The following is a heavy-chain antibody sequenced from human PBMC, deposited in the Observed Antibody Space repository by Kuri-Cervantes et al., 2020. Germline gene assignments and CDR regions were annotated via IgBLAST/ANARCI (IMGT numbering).Heavy chain of an antibody. J-gene: IGHJ4*02. Sequence: GGSLRLSCAASGFTFSSYAMSWVRQAPGKGLEWVSAISGNGRSTYYADSVKGRFTISRDNSKNTVYLQMNSLKTEDTAVYYCTRDLYGDHLFDYWGQGTLVTVSS. D-gene: IGHD4-17*01. CDR3: TRDLYGDHLFDY. CDR2: ISGNGRST. V-gene: IGHV3-23*01. CDR1: GFTFSSYA.